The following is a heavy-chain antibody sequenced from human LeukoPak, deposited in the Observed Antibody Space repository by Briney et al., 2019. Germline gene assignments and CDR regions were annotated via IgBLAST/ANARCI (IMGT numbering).Heavy chain of an antibody. J-gene: IGHJ4*02. D-gene: IGHD5-24*01. V-gene: IGHV4-59*01. CDR1: GGSISSYY. CDR2: IYYSGST. Sequence: PSETLSLTCTVSGGSISSYYWSWIRQPPGKGLGWIGYIYYSGSTNYNPSLKSRDTISVDTSKNQFSLKLSSVTAADTAVYYCARGSIDGYNPRFDYWGQGTLVTVSS. CDR3: ARGSIDGYNPRFDY.